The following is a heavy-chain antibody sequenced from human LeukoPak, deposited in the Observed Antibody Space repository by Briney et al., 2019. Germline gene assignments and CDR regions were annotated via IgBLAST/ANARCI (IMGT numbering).Heavy chain of an antibody. V-gene: IGHV1-18*01. D-gene: IGHD2-2*01. J-gene: IGHJ6*02. CDR3: ARGYCSSTSCYWRVGMDV. CDR2: IRVHNGKT. CDR1: GYTYDTYG. Sequence: ASVKVSCKASGYTYDTYGISWVRQAPGQGLEWLGWIRVHNGKTNYAQSLQGRVTMTTDTSTSTASMELRSLRSADTAVYYCARGYCSSTSCYWRVGMDVWGQGTTVTVSS.